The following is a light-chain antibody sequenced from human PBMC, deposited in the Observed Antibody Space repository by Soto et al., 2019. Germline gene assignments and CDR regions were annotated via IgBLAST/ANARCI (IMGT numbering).Light chain of an antibody. CDR3: QQSYRTPFS. V-gene: IGKV1-39*01. Sequence: DIQMTQSPSSLSASVGDRVTITCRASQSISNYLNWYQQKPGKAPKLLIYSSSSLQRGVPSRFSGSGSGTFFALTISSLQPEDFATYYCQQSYRTPFSFGRGTKLEIK. CDR1: QSISNY. J-gene: IGKJ2*03. CDR2: SSS.